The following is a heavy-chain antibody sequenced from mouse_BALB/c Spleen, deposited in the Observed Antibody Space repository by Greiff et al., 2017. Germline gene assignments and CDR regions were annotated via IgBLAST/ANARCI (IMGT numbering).Heavy chain of an antibody. CDR2: ISNLAYSI. D-gene: IGHD3-3*01. J-gene: IGHJ2*01. CDR3: ARDRGFYYFDY. CDR1: GFTFSDYG. V-gene: IGHV5-15*02. Sequence: EVHLVESGGGLVQPGGSRKLSCAASGFTFSDYGMAWVRQAPGKGPEWVAFISNLAYSIYYADTVTGRFTISRENAKNTLYLEMSSLRSEDTAMYYCARDRGFYYFDYWGQGTTLTVSS.